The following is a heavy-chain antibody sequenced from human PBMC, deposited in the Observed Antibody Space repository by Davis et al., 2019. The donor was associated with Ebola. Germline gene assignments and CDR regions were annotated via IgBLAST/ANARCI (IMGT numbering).Heavy chain of an antibody. CDR3: AKHTMTVVVIDNFDY. J-gene: IGHJ4*02. V-gene: IGHV3-23*01. Sequence: PGGSLRLSCAASGFTFRNYAMSWVRQAPGKGLEWVAAITGSGRNTYYADSVKGRFTISRDTSKDTVYLQMNSLRAEDTAVYYCAKHTMTVVVIDNFDYWGQGTLVTVSS. CDR1: GFTFRNYA. CDR2: ITGSGRNT. D-gene: IGHD3-22*01.